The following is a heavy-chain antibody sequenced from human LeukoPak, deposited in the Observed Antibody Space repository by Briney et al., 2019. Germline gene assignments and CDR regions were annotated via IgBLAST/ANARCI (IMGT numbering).Heavy chain of an antibody. V-gene: IGHV3-53*04. CDR3: ARGGAITVVRGIIYGLDV. J-gene: IGHJ6*02. CDR2: IYSGGNT. Sequence: PGGSLRLSCAASGFTVSYNYIYWVRQAPTKGLEWVSVIYSGGNTYYADSVKGRFTISRHNSRNTVYLQVNSLRAEDTAIYYCARGGAITVVRGIIYGLDVWGQGTTVTVSS. D-gene: IGHD3-10*01. CDR1: GFTVSYNY.